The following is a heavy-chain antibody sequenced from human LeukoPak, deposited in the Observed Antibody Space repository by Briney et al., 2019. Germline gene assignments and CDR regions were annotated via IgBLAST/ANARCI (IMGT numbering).Heavy chain of an antibody. CDR2: IYYSGST. Sequence: SETLSLTCTVSGGSISSYYWSWIRQPPGKGLEWIGYIYYSGSTNYNPSLKSRVTISVDTSKNQFSLKLSSMTAADTAVYYCARLIHSGFDPWGQGTLVTVSS. J-gene: IGHJ5*02. CDR3: ARLIHSGFDP. CDR1: GGSISSYY. V-gene: IGHV4-59*08. D-gene: IGHD1-26*01.